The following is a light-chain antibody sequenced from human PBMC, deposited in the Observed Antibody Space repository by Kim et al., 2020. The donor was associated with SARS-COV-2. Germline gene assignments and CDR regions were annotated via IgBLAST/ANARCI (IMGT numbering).Light chain of an antibody. J-gene: IGKJ2*01. CDR3: LEYNSYPYT. Sequence: SASVGDRVTSTGRESHGIRNDLGWYQQKPGKAPKRLISAASSLQSGVPSRFSGSGSGTEFTLTISSLQPEDFATYYCLEYNSYPYTFGQGTKLEI. CDR2: AAS. CDR1: HGIRND. V-gene: IGKV1-17*01.